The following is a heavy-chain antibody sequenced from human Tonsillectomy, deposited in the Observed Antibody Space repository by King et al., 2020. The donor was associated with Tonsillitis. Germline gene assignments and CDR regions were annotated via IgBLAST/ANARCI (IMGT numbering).Heavy chain of an antibody. CDR3: ARPKDYGDYDWNFDL. J-gene: IGHJ2*01. D-gene: IGHD4-17*01. V-gene: IGHV4-39*01. CDR1: GGSISRSSYY. CDR2: IYYSGST. Sequence: QLQESGPGLVKPSETLSLTCTVSGGSISRSSYYWGWIRQPPGKGLEWIGSIYYSGSTYYNPALKSRVTISVDMSKNQFSLKLSPVTAADTAVYYCARPKDYGDYDWNFDLWGRGTLVTVSS.